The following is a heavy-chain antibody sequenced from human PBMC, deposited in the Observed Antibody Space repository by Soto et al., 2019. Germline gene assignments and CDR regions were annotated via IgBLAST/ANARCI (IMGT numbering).Heavy chain of an antibody. CDR1: GYTFTSYY. J-gene: IGHJ3*02. Sequence: QVQLMQSGAEVKKPGASVKVSCKASGYTFTSYYMHWVRQAPGQGLEWMGIINPSGGSTSYAQKFQGRVTMTRDTSTSTVYMELSSLRSEDTAVYYCATVHRDSSGYYYRLAFDIWGQGTMVTVSS. V-gene: IGHV1-46*01. CDR3: ATVHRDSSGYYYRLAFDI. CDR2: INPSGGST. D-gene: IGHD3-22*01.